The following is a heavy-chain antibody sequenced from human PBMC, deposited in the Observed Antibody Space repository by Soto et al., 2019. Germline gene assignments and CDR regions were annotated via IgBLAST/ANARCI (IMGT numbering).Heavy chain of an antibody. Sequence: HVQLLQSGAEVKMPGSSVKVSCHASGDTFSTHTITWVRQAPGQGLEWVGRIIPLLGLTDYAQKFQGRVVITADKSSSTTYMVLSRLRSEDTALYYCARDQHCSVSTCFGYLDVWGTGTSVTVSS. CDR2: IIPLLGLT. CDR1: GDTFSTHT. J-gene: IGHJ6*03. V-gene: IGHV1-69*08. D-gene: IGHD3-22*01. CDR3: ARDQHCSVSTCFGYLDV.